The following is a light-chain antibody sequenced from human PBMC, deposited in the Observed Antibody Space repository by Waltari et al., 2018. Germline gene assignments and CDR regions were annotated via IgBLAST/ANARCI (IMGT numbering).Light chain of an antibody. Sequence: EIVMTQSQATLSVSPGERATLSCRASQSVSSNLAWYQQKPGQAPRLLIYGASTRATGIPARFSGSGSGTEFTLTISSLQSEDFAVYYCQQYKNWLWTFGQGTKVEIK. CDR2: GAS. CDR1: QSVSSN. V-gene: IGKV3-15*01. J-gene: IGKJ1*01. CDR3: QQYKNWLWT.